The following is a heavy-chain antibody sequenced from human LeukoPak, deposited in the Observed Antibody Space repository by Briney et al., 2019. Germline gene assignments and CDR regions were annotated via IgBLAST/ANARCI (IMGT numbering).Heavy chain of an antibody. V-gene: IGHV3-23*01. Sequence: PGGSLRLSCAASGFAFGSYAMSWVRQAPGKGLEWVSGVSHGSGSPFYADSVKGRFTVSRDNSKNTLFMQMNSLRVEDTAVYYCAREGFGIIPTGPSGSGTYYYYGMDVWGHGTTVIVSS. CDR3: AREGFGIIPTGPSGSGTYYYYGMDV. J-gene: IGHJ6*02. D-gene: IGHD3-10*01. CDR1: GFAFGSYA. CDR2: VSHGSGSP.